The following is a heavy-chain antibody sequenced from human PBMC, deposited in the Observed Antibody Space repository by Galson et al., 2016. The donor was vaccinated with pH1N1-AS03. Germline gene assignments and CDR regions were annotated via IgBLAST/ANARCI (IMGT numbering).Heavy chain of an antibody. CDR1: GYTFTSYD. Sequence: SVKVSCKASGYTFTSYDIHWVRQATGQGLEWMGWMNPSSGNKSYSQKFQGRVTMTRDTSISTAYMELSSLTFGDTAVYSCARDGDRPHGDHLTDWGQGTLVFVSS. D-gene: IGHD4-17*01. CDR2: MNPSSGNK. CDR3: ARDGDRPHGDHLTD. V-gene: IGHV1-8*01. J-gene: IGHJ4*02.